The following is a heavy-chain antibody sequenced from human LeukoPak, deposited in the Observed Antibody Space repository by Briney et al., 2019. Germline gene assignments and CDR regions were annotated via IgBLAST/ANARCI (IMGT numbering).Heavy chain of an antibody. J-gene: IGHJ3*02. CDR1: GGSIGSHY. CDR2: IYYSGTT. CDR3: ARDYYDSRGEAFDI. Sequence: PSETLSPTCTVSGGSIGSHYWSWIRQPPGEGLEWIGYIYYSGTTSYNPSLKSRVTISVDTSKNQFSLKLSSVTAADTAVYYCARDYYDSRGEAFDIWGLGTMVTVSS. V-gene: IGHV4-59*11. D-gene: IGHD3-22*01.